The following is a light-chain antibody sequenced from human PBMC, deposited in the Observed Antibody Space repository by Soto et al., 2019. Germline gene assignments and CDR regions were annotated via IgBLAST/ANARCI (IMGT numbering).Light chain of an antibody. CDR2: GAS. Sequence: VLTQSPGTLSLSPGERATLSCRASQSVNSNYLAWYQQKPGQAPRLLIFGASSRATGIPDRFSGSGSGTDFTLTISRVEPEDFAVYYCQQYGSSPRTFGQGTKLEIK. V-gene: IGKV3-20*01. CDR1: QSVNSNY. CDR3: QQYGSSPRT. J-gene: IGKJ2*01.